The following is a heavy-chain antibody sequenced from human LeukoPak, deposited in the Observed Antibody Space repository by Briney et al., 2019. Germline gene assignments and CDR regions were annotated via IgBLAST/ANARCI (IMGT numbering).Heavy chain of an antibody. CDR2: ISGSGGST. D-gene: IGHD3-22*01. V-gene: IGHV3-23*01. J-gene: IGHJ4*02. Sequence: GGSLRLSCAASGFTFSSYAMSWVRQAPGKGLEWVSAISGSGGSTYYADSVKGRFTIPRDNSKNTLYLQMNSLRAEDTAVYYCASAGITMIVVPSYWGQGTLVTVSS. CDR1: GFTFSSYA. CDR3: ASAGITMIVVPSY.